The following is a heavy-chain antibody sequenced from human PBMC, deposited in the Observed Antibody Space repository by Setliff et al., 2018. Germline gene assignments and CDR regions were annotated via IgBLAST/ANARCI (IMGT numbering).Heavy chain of an antibody. CDR3: ARRADGYNDFFDS. CDR1: GYSFTTNW. V-gene: IGHV5-51*01. Sequence: GESLKISCKASGYSFTTNWIGWVRQMPGKGLEWMGIVYPGDSDTKYSPSFQGRVTISADKSINTAYLEWSSLQASDTAMYYCARRADGYNDFFDSWGQGTLVTVSS. D-gene: IGHD6-25*01. CDR2: VYPGDSDT. J-gene: IGHJ4*02.